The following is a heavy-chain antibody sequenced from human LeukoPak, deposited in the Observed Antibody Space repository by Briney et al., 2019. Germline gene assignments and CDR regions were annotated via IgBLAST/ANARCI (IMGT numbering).Heavy chain of an antibody. CDR2: ISAYNGNT. V-gene: IGHV1-18*04. CDR3: ARAAGVPAAISSDY. Sequence: ASVKVSFKASGYTFTIYGISWVRQAPGQGLEWMGWISAYNGNTNYAQKLQGRVTMTTDTSTSTAYMELRSLRSDDTAVYYCARAAGVPAAISSDYWGQGTLVTVSS. CDR1: GYTFTIYG. D-gene: IGHD2-2*01. J-gene: IGHJ4*02.